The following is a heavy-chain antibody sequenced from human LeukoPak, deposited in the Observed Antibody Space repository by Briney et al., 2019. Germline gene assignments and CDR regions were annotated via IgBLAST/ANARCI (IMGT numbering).Heavy chain of an antibody. J-gene: IGHJ5*02. CDR2: INPSGGST. D-gene: IGHD6-19*01. Sequence: ASVKVSCKASGYTFTSYGISWVRQAPGQGLEWMGIINPSGGSTSYAQKFQGRVTMTRDTSTSTVYMELSSLRSEDTAVYYCARARVVAGYKYNWFDPWGQGTLVTVSS. CDR3: ARARVVAGYKYNWFDP. CDR1: GYTFTSYG. V-gene: IGHV1-46*01.